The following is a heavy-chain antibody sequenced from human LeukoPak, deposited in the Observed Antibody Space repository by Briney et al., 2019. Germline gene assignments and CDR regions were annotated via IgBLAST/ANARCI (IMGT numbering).Heavy chain of an antibody. Sequence: PSETLSLTCTVSGGSISSGGYYWSWIRQPPGKGLEWIGYIYHSGSTYYNPSLKSRVTISVDRSKNQFSLKLSSVTAADTAVYYCARDLELTEYCSSTSCPLDAFDIWGQGTMVTVSS. CDR2: IYHSGST. J-gene: IGHJ3*02. CDR3: ARDLELTEYCSSTSCPLDAFDI. CDR1: GGSISSGGYY. D-gene: IGHD2-2*01. V-gene: IGHV4-30-2*01.